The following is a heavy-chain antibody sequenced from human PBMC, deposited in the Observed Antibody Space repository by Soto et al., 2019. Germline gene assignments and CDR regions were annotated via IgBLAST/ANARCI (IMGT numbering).Heavy chain of an antibody. CDR3: ARHGLGEGYDLEDYRWFDY. Sequence: GESLKISCKGSGYSFTSYWIGWVRQMPGKGLEWMGIIYPGDSDTRYSPSFQGQVTISADKSISTAYLQWSSLKASDTAMYYCARHGLGEGYDLEDYRWFDYWGQGTLVTVSS. J-gene: IGHJ4*02. D-gene: IGHD5-12*01. CDR2: IYPGDSDT. CDR1: GYSFTSYW. V-gene: IGHV5-51*01.